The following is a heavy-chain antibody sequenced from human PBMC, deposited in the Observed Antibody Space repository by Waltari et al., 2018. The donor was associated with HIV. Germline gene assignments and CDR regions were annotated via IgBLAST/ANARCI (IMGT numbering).Heavy chain of an antibody. CDR3: AKLTYYFDSSGYYPRFYFDY. J-gene: IGHJ4*02. D-gene: IGHD3-22*01. V-gene: IGHV3-23*01. Sequence: ELPLLDSGGGLLQDGGSLRPACASSGCRLSTYAMTCGRQAPGEGEEWVSAISGSGVSTYYADSVKGRFTISRDNSKNTLYRQMNSLRADDTAVYYCAKLTYYFDSSGYYPRFYFDYWGQGTLGTVSS. CDR2: ISGSGVST. CDR1: GCRLSTYA.